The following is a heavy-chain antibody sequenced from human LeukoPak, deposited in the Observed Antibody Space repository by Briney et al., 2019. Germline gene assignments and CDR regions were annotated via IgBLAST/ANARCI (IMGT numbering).Heavy chain of an antibody. CDR2: ILYDGSNK. Sequence: GGSLRLSCAASGFRFSDYAMHWVRQVPGKGLKWVAVILYDGSNKYYADSVKGRFTISRDNSKNTLYLQMNSLRAEDTAVYYCVKYGADVWGQGTTVTVSS. CDR1: GFRFSDYA. D-gene: IGHD3-10*01. CDR3: VKYGADV. J-gene: IGHJ6*02. V-gene: IGHV3-30-3*02.